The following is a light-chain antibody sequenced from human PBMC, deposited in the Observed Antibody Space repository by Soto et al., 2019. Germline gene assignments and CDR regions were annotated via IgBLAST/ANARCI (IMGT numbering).Light chain of an antibody. CDR1: QSVSSY. CDR2: DAS. Sequence: IPQSPTTLSLSPWEPAKLACRASQSVSSYLAWYQQKPGQAPRLLIYDASNRATGIPARFSGSGSGTEFILTISSLQSEDFAVYYCQQYHKWPLTFGGGSKA. J-gene: IGKJ4*01. CDR3: QQYHKWPLT. V-gene: IGKV3D-15*01.